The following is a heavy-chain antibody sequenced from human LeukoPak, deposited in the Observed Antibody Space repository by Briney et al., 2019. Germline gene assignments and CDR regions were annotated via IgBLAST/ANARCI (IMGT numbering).Heavy chain of an antibody. V-gene: IGHV4-59*12. CDR2: IYYSGST. Sequence: SSETLSLTCTVSGGSISSYYWSWIRQPPGKGLEWIGYIYYSGSTNYDPSLKSRVSISVDESKKQFSLRLSSLTAADTAVYYCTRNGAYALDSWGQGTLVTVSS. D-gene: IGHD4-17*01. CDR3: TRNGAYALDS. J-gene: IGHJ4*02. CDR1: GGSISSYY.